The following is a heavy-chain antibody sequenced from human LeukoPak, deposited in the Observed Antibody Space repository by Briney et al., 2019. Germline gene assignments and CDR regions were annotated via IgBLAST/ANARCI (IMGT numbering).Heavy chain of an antibody. D-gene: IGHD3-10*01. CDR3: ARAASYYYGSGSYDRWFDP. J-gene: IGHJ5*02. CDR2: IYYSGST. V-gene: IGHV4-59*01. Sequence: SETLSLTCTVSGGSISSYYWSWIRQPPGKGLEWIGYIYYSGSTNYNPSLKSRVTISVDTSKNQFSLKLSSVTAADTAVYYCARAASYYYGSGSYDRWFDPWGQGTLVTVSS. CDR1: GGSISSYY.